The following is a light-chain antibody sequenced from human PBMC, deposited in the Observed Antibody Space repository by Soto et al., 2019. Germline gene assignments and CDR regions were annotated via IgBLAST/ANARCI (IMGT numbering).Light chain of an antibody. Sequence: EIVMTQSPATLSVSPGERATLSCRASESVRSDLAWYQQKVGQAPRLLIYGASTRATGIPARFSGSGSGTEFTLTISSLQSEDFALYYCQQYNNWLTFGGGTKVDIK. CDR3: QQYNNWLT. CDR2: GAS. CDR1: ESVRSD. J-gene: IGKJ4*01. V-gene: IGKV3-15*01.